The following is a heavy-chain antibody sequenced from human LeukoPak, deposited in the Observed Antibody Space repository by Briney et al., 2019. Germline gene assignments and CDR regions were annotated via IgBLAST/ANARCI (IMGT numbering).Heavy chain of an antibody. V-gene: IGHV4-31*03. D-gene: IGHD5-12*01. J-gene: IGHJ6*02. CDR1: GGSISSGGYY. CDR2: IYYSGST. Sequence: SETLSLTCTVSGGSISSGGYYWSWIRQHPGKGLEWIGYIYYSGSTYYNPSLKSRVTISVDTSKNQFSPKLSSVTAADTAVYYCASSSGATITYYYYGMDVWGQGTTVTVSS. CDR3: ASSSGATITYYYYGMDV.